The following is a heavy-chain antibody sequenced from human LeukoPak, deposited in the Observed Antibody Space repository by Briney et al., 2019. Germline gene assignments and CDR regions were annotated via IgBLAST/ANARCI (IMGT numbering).Heavy chain of an antibody. D-gene: IGHD2-2*01. V-gene: IGHV1-69*06. Sequence: GSSVKVSCKASGGTFSSYAISWVRQAPGQGLEWMGGIIPIFGTANYAQKFQGRVTITADKSTSTAYMELSRLRSEDTAVYYCAREPAAENYFDYWGQGTLVTVSS. J-gene: IGHJ4*02. CDR1: GGTFSSYA. CDR2: IIPIFGTA. CDR3: AREPAAENYFDY.